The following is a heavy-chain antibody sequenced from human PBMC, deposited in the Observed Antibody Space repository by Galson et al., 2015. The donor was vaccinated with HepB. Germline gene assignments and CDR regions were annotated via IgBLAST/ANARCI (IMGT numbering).Heavy chain of an antibody. CDR1: GFTFSSHA. V-gene: IGHV3-23*01. J-gene: IGHJ4*02. CDR2: INNRGSST. D-gene: IGHD2-8*01. CDR3: AKELRRYCTNGVCYLPDY. Sequence: SLRLSCAASGFTFSSHAMSWVRQAPGKGLELVSIINNRGSSTYYVDSVKGRFTISRDNSKNTLYLQMNSLRAEDTAVYYCAKELRRYCTNGVCYLPDYWGQGTLVTVSS.